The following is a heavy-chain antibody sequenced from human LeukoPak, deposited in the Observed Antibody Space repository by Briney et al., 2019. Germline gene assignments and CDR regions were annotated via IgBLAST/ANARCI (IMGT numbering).Heavy chain of an antibody. J-gene: IGHJ5*02. V-gene: IGHV4-34*01. CDR3: ARQHKRNEIVRGIDP. CDR2: INHGGIT. D-gene: IGHD1-26*01. Sequence: SETLSLTCAVYGGSFSGYYWSWIRQPPGKGLEWIGEINHGGITNYNPSLKSRVTISLDTSKNQFPLKLSSVTAADTAVYYCARQHKRNEIVRGIDPWGQGTRVTVSS. CDR1: GGSFSGYY.